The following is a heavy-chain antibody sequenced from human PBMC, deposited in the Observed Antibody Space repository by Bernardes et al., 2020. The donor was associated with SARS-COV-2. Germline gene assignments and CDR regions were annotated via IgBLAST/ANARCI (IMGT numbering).Heavy chain of an antibody. D-gene: IGHD3-22*01. CDR3: ARDPGSDYYDSSGYYYLDI. Sequence: FTVSRDNAKNSLYLQMNSLRAEDTAVYYCARDPGSDYYDSSGYYYLDIWGQGTMVTVSS. J-gene: IGHJ3*02. V-gene: IGHV3-11*06.